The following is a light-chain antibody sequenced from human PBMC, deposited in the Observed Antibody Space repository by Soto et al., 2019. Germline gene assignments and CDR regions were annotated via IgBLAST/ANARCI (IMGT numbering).Light chain of an antibody. J-gene: IGLJ1*01. CDR1: SSDVGAYNY. Sequence: QSVLTQPRSVSGSPGQSVTISCTGTSSDVGAYNYVSWYQQHPGKAPKLMIYDVRKWPSGVPDRFSGSKSGNTASLTISGLQAEDEADYYCCSYAGSYTYVFGTGTKLTVL. V-gene: IGLV2-11*01. CDR3: CSYAGSYTYV. CDR2: DVR.